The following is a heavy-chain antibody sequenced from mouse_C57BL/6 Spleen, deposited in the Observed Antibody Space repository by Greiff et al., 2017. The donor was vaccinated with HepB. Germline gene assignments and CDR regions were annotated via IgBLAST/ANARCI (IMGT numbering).Heavy chain of an antibody. Sequence: EVHLVESGGGLVKPGGSLKLSCAASGFTFSSYAMSWVRQTPEKRLEWVATISDGGSYTYYPDNVKGRFTISRDNAKNNLYLQMSHLKSEDTAMYYCARDGDDYDGYYFDYWGQGTTLTVSS. CDR1: GFTFSSYA. D-gene: IGHD2-4*01. CDR3: ARDGDDYDGYYFDY. CDR2: ISDGGSYT. V-gene: IGHV5-4*01. J-gene: IGHJ2*01.